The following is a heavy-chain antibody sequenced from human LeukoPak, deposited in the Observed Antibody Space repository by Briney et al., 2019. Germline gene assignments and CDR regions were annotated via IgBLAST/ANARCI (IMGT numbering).Heavy chain of an antibody. CDR2: ISSNGGST. D-gene: IGHD3-22*01. Sequence: GGSLRLSCAASGFTFSSYGMHWVRQAPGKGLEYVSAISSNGGSTYYANSVKGRFTISRDNSKNTLYLQMGSLRAEDMAVYYCARGYYDSSGLWYYMDVWGKGTTVTVSS. J-gene: IGHJ6*03. CDR3: ARGYYDSSGLWYYMDV. V-gene: IGHV3-64*01. CDR1: GFTFSSYG.